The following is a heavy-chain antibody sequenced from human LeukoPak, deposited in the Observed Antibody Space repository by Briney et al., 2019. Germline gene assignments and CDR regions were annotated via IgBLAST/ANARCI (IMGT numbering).Heavy chain of an antibody. D-gene: IGHD2-2*01. J-gene: IGHJ4*02. CDR1: GYTVTSYG. V-gene: IGHV1-18*01. CDR3: ATLPDGYCTSTSCLYY. Sequence: ASVKVSCKASGYTVTSYGISWVRQGPGQGLEWMRWISAYNGNTKYAQRLQGRVTMTTDTSTSTAYTELRSLRSDDTAVYYCATLPDGYCTSTSCLYYWGKGTLVTVSS. CDR2: ISAYNGNT.